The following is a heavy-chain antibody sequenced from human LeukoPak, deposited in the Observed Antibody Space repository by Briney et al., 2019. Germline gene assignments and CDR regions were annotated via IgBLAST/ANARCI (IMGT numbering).Heavy chain of an antibody. Sequence: PGGSLRLSCAASGFTFSSYWMHWVRQAPGKGLVWVSRINSDGGSTSYADSVKGRFTISRDNAKNTLYLQMNSLRAEDTAVYYCARAETWGAFDIWGQGTMVTVSS. V-gene: IGHV3-74*01. CDR1: GFTFSSYW. CDR2: INSDGGST. D-gene: IGHD7-27*01. CDR3: ARAETWGAFDI. J-gene: IGHJ3*02.